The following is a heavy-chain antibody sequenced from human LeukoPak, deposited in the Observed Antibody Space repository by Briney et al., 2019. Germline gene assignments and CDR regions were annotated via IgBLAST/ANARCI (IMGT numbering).Heavy chain of an antibody. CDR1: GGSISSSSYY. J-gene: IGHJ4*02. CDR2: IDYSGST. V-gene: IGHV4-39*01. Sequence: PSETLSLTCTLSGGSISSSSYYWGWIRQPPGKGLEWIGSIDYSGSTYYNPSLKSRVTISVDTSKNQFSLKLSSVTAADTAVYYCARRSVAIVFDYWGQGTLVTVSS. D-gene: IGHD2-2*03. CDR3: ARRSVAIVFDY.